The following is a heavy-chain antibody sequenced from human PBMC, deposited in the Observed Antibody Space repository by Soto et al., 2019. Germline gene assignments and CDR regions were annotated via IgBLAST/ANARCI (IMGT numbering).Heavy chain of an antibody. CDR1: GGSISSSSYY. V-gene: IGHV4-39*01. J-gene: IGHJ4*02. Sequence: SETLSLTCTVSGGSISSSSYYWGWIRQPPGKGLEWIGSIYYSGSTYYNPSLKSRVTISVDTSKNQFSLKLSSVTAADTAVYYCARQAPAPKGYYDSSGHIDYWGQGTLVTVSS. D-gene: IGHD3-22*01. CDR3: ARQAPAPKGYYDSSGHIDY. CDR2: IYYSGST.